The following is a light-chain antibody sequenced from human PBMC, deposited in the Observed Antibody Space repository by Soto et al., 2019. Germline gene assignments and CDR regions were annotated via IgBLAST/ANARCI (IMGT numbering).Light chain of an antibody. Sequence: DIQMTQSPSSLSASVGDRVTITCRASQSISSYLNWYQQKPGEAPKLLIYAASSLQSGVPSRFSGSESGTDFTLTISSLQPEDFATDSCQQSYSTPWTFGQGTKVEIK. CDR3: QQSYSTPWT. CDR1: QSISSY. J-gene: IGKJ1*01. CDR2: AAS. V-gene: IGKV1-39*01.